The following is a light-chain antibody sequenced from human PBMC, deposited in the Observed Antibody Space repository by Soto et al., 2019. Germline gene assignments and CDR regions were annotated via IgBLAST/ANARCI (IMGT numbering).Light chain of an antibody. CDR3: QQYGSSPWT. CDR2: GAF. Sequence: EIVLTQSPGTLSLSPGERATLSCRASQSVSSIYLAWYQQKPGQAPRLLIYGAFSRATDIPDRFSGSGSGTDFTLTISRLEPEDFAVYYCQQYGSSPWTFDQGTKVEIK. CDR1: QSVSSIY. J-gene: IGKJ1*01. V-gene: IGKV3-20*01.